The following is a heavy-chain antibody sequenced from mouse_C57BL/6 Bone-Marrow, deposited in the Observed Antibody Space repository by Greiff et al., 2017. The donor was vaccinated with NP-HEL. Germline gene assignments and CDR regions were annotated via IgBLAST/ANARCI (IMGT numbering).Heavy chain of an antibody. CDR3: ARHEGIYDGYSRFAY. D-gene: IGHD2-3*01. CDR2: ISNGGGST. J-gene: IGHJ3*01. Sequence: EVKLVESGGGLVQPGGSLKLSCAASGFTFSDYYMYWVRQTPEKRLEWVAYISNGGGSTYYPDTVKGRFTISRDNAKNTLYLQMSRLKSEDTAMYYCARHEGIYDGYSRFAYWGQGTLVTVSA. V-gene: IGHV5-12*01. CDR1: GFTFSDYY.